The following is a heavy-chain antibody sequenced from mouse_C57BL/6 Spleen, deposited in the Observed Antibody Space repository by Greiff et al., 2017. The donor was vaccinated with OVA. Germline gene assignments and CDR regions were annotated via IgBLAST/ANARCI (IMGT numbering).Heavy chain of an antibody. D-gene: IGHD4-1*01. V-gene: IGHV5-12*01. CDR2: ISNGGGST. Sequence: EVKVVESGGGLVQPGGSLKLSCAASGFTFSDYYMYWVRQTPEKRLEWVAYISNGGGSTYYPDTVKGRFTIPRDNAKNTLYLQMSRLKSEDTAMYYCARSLPGTRYFDVWGTGTTVTVSS. CDR3: ARSLPGTRYFDV. J-gene: IGHJ1*03. CDR1: GFTFSDYY.